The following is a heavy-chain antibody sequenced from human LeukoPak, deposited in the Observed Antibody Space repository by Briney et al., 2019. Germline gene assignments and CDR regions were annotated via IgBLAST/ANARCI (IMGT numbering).Heavy chain of an antibody. V-gene: IGHV1-2*02. Sequence: MHWVRQAPGQGXEWMGWINPNSGGTNYAQKFQGRVTMTRDTSISTAYMELSRLRSDDTAVYYCAIYNWNPNWFDPWGQGTLVTVSS. CDR3: AIYNWNPNWFDP. D-gene: IGHD1-20*01. J-gene: IGHJ5*02. CDR2: INPNSGGT.